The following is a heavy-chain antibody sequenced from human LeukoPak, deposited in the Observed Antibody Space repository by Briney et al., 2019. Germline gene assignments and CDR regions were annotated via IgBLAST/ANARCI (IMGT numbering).Heavy chain of an antibody. CDR2: IKSKTDGGTT. D-gene: IGHD4-17*01. Sequence: GGSLRLSCAASGFTFSNAWMSWVRQAPGKGLEWVGRIKSKTDGGTTDYAAPVKGRFTISRDDSKNTLYLQMNSLKTEDTAVYYCTTPGFDYGDYVWVSTDYWGQGTLVTVSS. V-gene: IGHV3-15*01. CDR3: TTPGFDYGDYVWVSTDY. J-gene: IGHJ4*02. CDR1: GFTFSNAW.